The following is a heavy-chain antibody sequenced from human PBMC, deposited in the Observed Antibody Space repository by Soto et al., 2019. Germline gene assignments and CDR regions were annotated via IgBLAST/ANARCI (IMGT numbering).Heavy chain of an antibody. Sequence: PSQTLSLTCAISGDSVSSNSGVWNWIRQSPSRGLEWLGRTYYRSKWYNDYAVFVKGRITINPDTSKNQFSLQLNSVTPEDTAVYYCARDAKYSSYFDYWXQGSLVTVSS. D-gene: IGHD6-6*01. J-gene: IGHJ4*02. CDR3: ARDAKYSSYFDY. V-gene: IGHV6-1*01. CDR2: TYYRSKWYN. CDR1: GDSVSSNSGV.